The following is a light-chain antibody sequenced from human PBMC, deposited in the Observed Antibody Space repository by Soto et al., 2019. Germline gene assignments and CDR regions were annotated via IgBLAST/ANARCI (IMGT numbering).Light chain of an antibody. CDR2: KAS. J-gene: IGKJ1*01. V-gene: IGKV1-5*03. CDR1: QSISGW. CDR3: QQYNTYWT. Sequence: DIHMTQSPSTPSASVGDRVTITCRASQSISGWLAWFQQKPGKAPKLLIYKASTLESGVPSRFSGSGSGTEFTLTISSLHPDDFATYYCQQYNTYWTFGQGTKVEIK.